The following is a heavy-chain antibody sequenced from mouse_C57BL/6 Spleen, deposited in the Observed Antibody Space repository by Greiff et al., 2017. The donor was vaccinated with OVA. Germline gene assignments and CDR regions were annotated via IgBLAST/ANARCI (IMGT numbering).Heavy chain of an antibody. CDR1: GYSITSGYY. CDR2: ISYDGSN. CDR3: ARGAYYSNYYYAMDY. J-gene: IGHJ4*01. D-gene: IGHD2-5*01. V-gene: IGHV3-6*01. Sequence: ESGPGLVKPSQSLSLTCSVTGYSITSGYYWNWIRQFPGNKLEWMGYISYDGSNNYNPSLKNRISITRDTSKNQFFLKLNSVTTEDTATYYCARGAYYSNYYYAMDYWGQGTSVTVSS.